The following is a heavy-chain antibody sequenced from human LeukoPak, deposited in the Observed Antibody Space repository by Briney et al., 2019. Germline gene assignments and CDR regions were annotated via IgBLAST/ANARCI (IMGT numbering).Heavy chain of an antibody. CDR2: INPNSGDT. Sequence: GASVKVSCKASGYAFTGYHMHWVRQAPGQGLEWMGRINPNSGDTNIPQKFQGRVTMTRDTSISTAYMELGRLRSDDTAVYYCAVGSLLTGFYPNYFDYWGQGTLVTVSS. V-gene: IGHV1-2*06. D-gene: IGHD3-9*01. CDR3: AVGSLLTGFYPNYFDY. J-gene: IGHJ4*02. CDR1: GYAFTGYH.